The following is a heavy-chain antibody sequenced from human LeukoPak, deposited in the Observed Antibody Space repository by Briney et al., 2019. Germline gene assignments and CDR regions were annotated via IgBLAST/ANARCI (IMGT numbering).Heavy chain of an antibody. J-gene: IGHJ5*02. Sequence: GASVKVSFKATGYTFTAYYMQWVRQAPGQGLEWMGWINPNSGTTNCAQKFQGRVTMTRDTSISTAYMELNRLRSDDTAIYYCASIAARRDLRPPVPWGQGTLVTVSS. D-gene: IGHD6-6*01. CDR3: ASIAARRDLRPPVP. CDR2: INPNSGTT. V-gene: IGHV1-2*02. CDR1: GYTFTAYY.